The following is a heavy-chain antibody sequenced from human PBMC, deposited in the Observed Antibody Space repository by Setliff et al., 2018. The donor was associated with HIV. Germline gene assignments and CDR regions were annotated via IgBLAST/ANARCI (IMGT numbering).Heavy chain of an antibody. V-gene: IGHV3-30*04. D-gene: IGHD2-15*01. CDR1: GFTFSYYT. CDR3: ARDWASAGYCSGGSCYAFDI. J-gene: IGHJ3*02. Sequence: GGSLRLSCAASGFTFSYYTMHWIRQTPDNGLEWVAVISYDGNSQYYADSVKGRFTLSRDNFRNTLYLQMNSLRAEDTAVYYCARDWASAGYCSGGSCYAFDIWGQGTMVTVSS. CDR2: ISYDGNSQ.